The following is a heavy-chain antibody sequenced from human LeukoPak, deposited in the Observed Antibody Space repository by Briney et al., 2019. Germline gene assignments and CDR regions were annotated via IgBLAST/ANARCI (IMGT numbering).Heavy chain of an antibody. D-gene: IGHD4-17*01. V-gene: IGHV3-23*01. CDR2: LSGSGGST. J-gene: IGHJ4*02. CDR1: GFTFSNYV. CDR3: AKNFYGDYNVFFDY. Sequence: GGSLRLSCAASGFTFSNYVMGWVRQAPGKGLEWVSALSGSGGSTYYADSVKGRFTISRDNSKNTLDLQMNSLRAEDTAVYFCAKNFYGDYNVFFDYWGQGTLVTVSS.